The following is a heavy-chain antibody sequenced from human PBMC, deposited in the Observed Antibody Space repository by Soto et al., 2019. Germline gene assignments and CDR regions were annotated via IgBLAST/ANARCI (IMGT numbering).Heavy chain of an antibody. D-gene: IGHD6-6*01. CDR2: INHSGST. V-gene: IGHV4-34*01. J-gene: IGHJ5*02. Sequence: QVQLQQWGAGLLNPSETLSLTCAVYGGSFSGYYWSWIRQPPGKGLEWIGEINHSGSTNYNPSLKSRVTISVDTSKNQFSLKLSSVIAADTAVYYCARGLPIATRLIRSPPLRWFDPWGQGTLLTVSS. CDR1: GGSFSGYY. CDR3: ARGLPIATRLIRSPPLRWFDP.